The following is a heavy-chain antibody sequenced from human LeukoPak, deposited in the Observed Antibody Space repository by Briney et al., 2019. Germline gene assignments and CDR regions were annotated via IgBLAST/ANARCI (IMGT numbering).Heavy chain of an antibody. Sequence: SVKVSCKASGDTLSTFVISWVRQAPGQGLEWMGGITPIFGTADYAQKFQGRVTITTDDSTGTAYMELISLRSEDTAVYYCSMTNWNLDWVLPAVEPENNCLDVWGQGTLVTVSS. V-gene: IGHV1-69*05. CDR3: SMTNWNLDWVLPAVEPENNCLDV. D-gene: IGHD1-7*01. CDR1: GDTLSTFV. J-gene: IGHJ5*02. CDR2: ITPIFGTA.